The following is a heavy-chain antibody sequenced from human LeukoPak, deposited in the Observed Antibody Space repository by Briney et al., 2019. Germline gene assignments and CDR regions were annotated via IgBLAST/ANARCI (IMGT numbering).Heavy chain of an antibody. CDR3: AREGCSGGSCYLGY. V-gene: IGHV1-8*03. D-gene: IGHD2-15*01. CDR1: GYTFTSYD. Sequence: ASLKVSCKASGYTFTSYDISWVRQATGQGLEWMGWVNPNSSNTDYAQKFQGRVTITRNTSISTAYMELSSLSSEDTAVYYCAREGCSGGSCYLGYWGQGTLVTVSS. J-gene: IGHJ4*02. CDR2: VNPNSSNT.